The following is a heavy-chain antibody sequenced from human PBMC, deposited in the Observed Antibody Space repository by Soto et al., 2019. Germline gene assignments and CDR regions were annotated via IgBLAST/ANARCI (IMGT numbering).Heavy chain of an antibody. V-gene: IGHV3-43D*04. CDR2: INWDGTST. Sequence: WGSLRLSCSASVFIFDKYAMHWFRQAPGKGLEWVSLINWDGTSTYYADSVKGRFTISRDNSKNSLYLQMNSLRTEDTALYYCAKDAVAGSHHFYGMDVWGQGTTVTVSS. D-gene: IGHD6-19*01. CDR1: VFIFDKYA. CDR3: AKDAVAGSHHFYGMDV. J-gene: IGHJ6*02.